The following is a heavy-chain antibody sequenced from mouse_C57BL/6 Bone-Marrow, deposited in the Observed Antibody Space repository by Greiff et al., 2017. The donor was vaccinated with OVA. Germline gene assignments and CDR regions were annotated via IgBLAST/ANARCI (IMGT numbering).Heavy chain of an antibody. CDR1: GYTFTSYW. V-gene: IGHV1-69*01. J-gene: IGHJ4*01. Sequence: QVQLQQPGAELVMPGASVKLSCKASGYTFTSYWMHWVKQRPGQGLEWIGEIDPSDSYTNYNQKFKGTSTLTVDKSSSTAYMQLSSLTSEDSAVYYCARGSDYSNSYAMDYWGQGTSVTVSS. CDR3: ARGSDYSNSYAMDY. D-gene: IGHD2-5*01. CDR2: IDPSDSYT.